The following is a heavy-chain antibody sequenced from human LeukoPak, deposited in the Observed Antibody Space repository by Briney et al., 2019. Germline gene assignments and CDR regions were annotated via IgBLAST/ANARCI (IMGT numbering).Heavy chain of an antibody. V-gene: IGHV1-8*01. CDR2: MNPNSGNT. J-gene: IGHJ4*02. CDR3: ARRCSGYDEMDY. Sequence: ASVTVSCTASGYTFTSYDINWVRQATGQGLEWMGWMNPNSGNTGYAHKFQGRVTMTRNTSISTAYMELSSLRSEDTAAYYCARRCSGYDEMDYWGQGTLVTVSS. D-gene: IGHD5-12*01. CDR1: GYTFTSYD.